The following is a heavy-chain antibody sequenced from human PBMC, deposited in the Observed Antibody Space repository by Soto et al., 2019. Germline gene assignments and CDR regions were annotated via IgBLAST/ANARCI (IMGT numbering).Heavy chain of an antibody. Sequence: ASVKVSCKASGFDYGSFGIQFLRQTRGRGLEWIGWIVVASGRTNYARQFQGRVAFSRDMSSTTAYMDLYDLKSDDTAVYFCSADHPHTAIGWPVWGQGTTVTVSS. CDR1: GFDYGSFG. V-gene: IGHV1-58*02. J-gene: IGHJ6*02. CDR3: SADHPHTAIGWPV. CDR2: IVVASGRT.